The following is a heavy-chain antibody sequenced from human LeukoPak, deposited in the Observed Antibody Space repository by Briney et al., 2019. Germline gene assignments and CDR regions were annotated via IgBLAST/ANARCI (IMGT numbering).Heavy chain of an antibody. J-gene: IGHJ3*02. Sequence: GGSLRLSCAASGFTFSSDSMNWVRQAPGKGLEWVSSISSSSSYIYYADSVKGRFTISRDNAKNSLYLQMNSLRAEDTAVYYCARDRLVVKGPPRDAFDIWGQGTMVTVSS. CDR1: GFTFSSDS. V-gene: IGHV3-21*01. D-gene: IGHD2-15*01. CDR3: ARDRLVVKGPPRDAFDI. CDR2: ISSSSSYI.